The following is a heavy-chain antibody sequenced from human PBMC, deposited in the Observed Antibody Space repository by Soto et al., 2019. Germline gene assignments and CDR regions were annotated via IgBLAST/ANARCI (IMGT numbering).Heavy chain of an antibody. CDR2: INPSGGST. CDR3: AREGYCSSTSCYYYYGMDV. J-gene: IGHJ6*02. Sequence: ASVKVSCKASGYTFTSYYMHWVRQAPGQGLEWMGIINPSGGSTSYAQKFQGRVTMTRDTSTSTVYMELSSLGSEDTAVYYCAREGYCSSTSCYYYYGMDVWGQGTTVTVSS. D-gene: IGHD2-2*01. V-gene: IGHV1-46*01. CDR1: GYTFTSYY.